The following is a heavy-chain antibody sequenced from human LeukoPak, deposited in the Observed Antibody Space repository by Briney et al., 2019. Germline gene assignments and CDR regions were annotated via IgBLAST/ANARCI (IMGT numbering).Heavy chain of an antibody. V-gene: IGHV3-48*03. CDR1: GFTFSSYE. J-gene: IGHJ4*02. CDR3: ARDLYNSGRSGIREFDY. Sequence: GGSLRLSCAASGFTFSSYEMNWVRQAPGKGLEWVSYISSSGSTIYYADSVKGRFNISRDNAKNSLYLQMNSLRAEDTAVYYCARDLYNSGRSGIREFDYWGQGTLVTVSS. D-gene: IGHD5-12*01. CDR2: ISSSGSTI.